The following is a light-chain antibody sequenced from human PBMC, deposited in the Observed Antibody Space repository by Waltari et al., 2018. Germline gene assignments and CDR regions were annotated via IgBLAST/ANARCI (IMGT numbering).Light chain of an antibody. J-gene: IGKJ5*01. CDR1: QSISIY. CDR2: AAS. V-gene: IGKV1-39*01. CDR3: QQSSSTPQST. Sequence: DIQMTQSPSSLSASVRDSVTITCRASQSISIYLNWYQPKPGSAPKLLIYAASSLRIGVPSRFSGSGSGTDFTLTISSMQPEDFATYYCQQSSSTPQSTFGQGTRLEIK.